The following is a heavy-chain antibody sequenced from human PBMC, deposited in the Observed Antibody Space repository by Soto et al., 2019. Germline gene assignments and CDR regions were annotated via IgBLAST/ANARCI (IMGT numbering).Heavy chain of an antibody. J-gene: IGHJ5*02. Sequence: PSETLSLTCTVSGGSISSCGYYWSWIRQHPGKGLEWIGYIYYSGSTYYNPSLKSRVTISVDTSKNQFSLKLSSVTAADTAVYYCARVFSDSSSFFDLWGQGTLVTVSS. CDR3: ARVFSDSSSFFDL. CDR2: IYYSGST. V-gene: IGHV4-31*03. D-gene: IGHD6-13*01. CDR1: GGSISSCGYY.